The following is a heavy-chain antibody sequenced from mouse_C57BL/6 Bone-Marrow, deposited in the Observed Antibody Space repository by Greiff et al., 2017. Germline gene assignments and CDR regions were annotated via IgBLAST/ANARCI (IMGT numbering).Heavy chain of an antibody. CDR1: GFTFSDYG. CDR3: ARGVYYDYDCAMDY. J-gene: IGHJ4*01. D-gene: IGHD2-4*01. Sequence: DVQLVESGGGLVKPGGSLKLSCAASGFTFSDYGMHWVRQAPEKGLEWVAYISSGSSTIYYADTVKGRFTISRDNAKNTLFLQMTSLRSEDTAMYYCARGVYYDYDCAMDYWGQGTSVTVSS. V-gene: IGHV5-17*01. CDR2: ISSGSSTI.